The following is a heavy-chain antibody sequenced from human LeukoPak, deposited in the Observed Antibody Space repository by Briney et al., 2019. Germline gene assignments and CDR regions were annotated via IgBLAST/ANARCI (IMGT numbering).Heavy chain of an antibody. D-gene: IGHD3-10*01. J-gene: IGHJ4*02. Sequence: ASVKDSCKASGHTFCSYNINWVRQATGQGLEWMGWMNPNSGNTGYAQKIQGRVTMTRNTSISTAYMELSSLRSEDAAVYYCVLCYYGSGSYFPFDYWGQGTLVTVSS. CDR3: VLCYYGSGSYFPFDY. V-gene: IGHV1-8*01. CDR1: GHTFCSYN. CDR2: MNPNSGNT.